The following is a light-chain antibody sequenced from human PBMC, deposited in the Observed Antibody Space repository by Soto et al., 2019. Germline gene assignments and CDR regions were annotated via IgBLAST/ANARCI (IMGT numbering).Light chain of an antibody. Sequence: EVVMRQSPATLSVSPGEGATLPCRTSQGIGDTLAWYQHKPGQTPRLLIYDTSTRATGVPTRFSGSRSGAEFTLTINSLQSEDFAVYYCQPYNNWPLTFGGGTKVDIK. CDR1: QGIGDT. CDR2: DTS. CDR3: QPYNNWPLT. J-gene: IGKJ4*01. V-gene: IGKV3-15*01.